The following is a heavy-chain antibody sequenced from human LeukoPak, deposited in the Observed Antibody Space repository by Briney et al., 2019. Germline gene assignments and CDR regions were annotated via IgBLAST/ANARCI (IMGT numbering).Heavy chain of an antibody. CDR2: IWYDGSNN. D-gene: IGHD4-17*01. Sequence: GGSLRLSCAASGFTFSSYGMHWVRQAPGKGLEWVAVIWYDGSNNYYADSVKGRFTISRDNSKITLYLQMNSLRAEDTAVYYCARDSVNMTTGDYWGQGTLVTVSS. V-gene: IGHV3-33*01. CDR3: ARDSVNMTTGDY. CDR1: GFTFSSYG. J-gene: IGHJ4*02.